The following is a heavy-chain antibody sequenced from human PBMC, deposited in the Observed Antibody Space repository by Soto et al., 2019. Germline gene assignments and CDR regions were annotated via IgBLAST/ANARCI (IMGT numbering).Heavy chain of an antibody. V-gene: IGHV3-66*01. CDR1: GFIVSSHY. D-gene: IGHD5-18*01. CDR3: ARAYRVPTAMPNF. CDR2: IYSGGST. Sequence: EVQLVESGGSLVQPGGSLRLSCAASGFIVSSHYMSWVRQAPGKGLEWVSVIYSGGSTYYADSVKGRFTISRDISKNTLYLQMNSLRAEDTAVYYCARAYRVPTAMPNFWGQGTLVTVSS. J-gene: IGHJ4*02.